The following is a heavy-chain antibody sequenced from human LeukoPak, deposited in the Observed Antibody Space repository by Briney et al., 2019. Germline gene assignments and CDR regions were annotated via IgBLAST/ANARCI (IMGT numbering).Heavy chain of an antibody. J-gene: IGHJ6*02. CDR3: AKRSVAGHYGMDV. CDR1: GFTFSSYG. V-gene: IGHV3-30*18. D-gene: IGHD6-19*01. Sequence: GGSLRLSCAASGFTFSSYGMHWVRQAPGKGLEWVAVISYDGSNKYYADSVKGRFTIPRGNSKNTLYLQMNSLRAEDTAVYYCAKRSVAGHYGMDVWGQGTTVTVSS. CDR2: ISYDGSNK.